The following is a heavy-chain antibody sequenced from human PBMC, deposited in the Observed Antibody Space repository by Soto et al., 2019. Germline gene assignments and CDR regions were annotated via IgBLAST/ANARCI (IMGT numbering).Heavy chain of an antibody. D-gene: IGHD3-16*01. CDR2: IKGKVDGGAT. CDR3: STDVTGAYGGDY. J-gene: IGHJ4*02. Sequence: EVQLVESGGNLVNPGGSLRLSCATSGLTFSGAWLSWVRQAPGKGLEWVGRIKGKVDGGATDYAAPVKGRFVISRDYSKGTLYIQLNNLKTKDTAVYFCSTDVTGAYGGDYWGQGALVTVSS. V-gene: IGHV3-15*01. CDR1: GLTFSGAW.